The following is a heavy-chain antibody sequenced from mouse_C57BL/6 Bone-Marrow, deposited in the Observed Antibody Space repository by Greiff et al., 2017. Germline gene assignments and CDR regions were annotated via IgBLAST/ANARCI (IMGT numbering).Heavy chain of an antibody. CDR3: AREYLSIKGGYFDV. J-gene: IGHJ1*03. CDR2: IYPGSGST. Sequence: QVQLQQPGAELVKPGASVKMSCKASGYTFTSYWITWVKQRPGQGLEWIGDIYPGSGSTNYNEKFKSKATLTVDTSSSTAYMQLSSLTSEDSAVYYCAREYLSIKGGYFDVWGTGTTVTVSS. D-gene: IGHD5-2*01. CDR1: GYTFTSYW. V-gene: IGHV1-55*01.